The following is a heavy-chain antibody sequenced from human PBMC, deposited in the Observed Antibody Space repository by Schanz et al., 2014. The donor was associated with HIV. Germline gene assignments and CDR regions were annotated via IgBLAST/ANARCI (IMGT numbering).Heavy chain of an antibody. Sequence: QVQLVQSGTEVKKPGASVKVSCKASGYTFISYGISWVRQAPGQGLEWMGWISAYNGNTNYAQKFQGRLTMTTDTSKSTAYMELRSLRSDDTAVYYCARDRTVIVGATRADGGTDFDYWGQGTLVTVSS. CDR1: GYTFISYG. J-gene: IGHJ4*02. CDR3: ARDRTVIVGATRADGGTDFDY. D-gene: IGHD1-26*01. CDR2: ISAYNGNT. V-gene: IGHV1-18*01.